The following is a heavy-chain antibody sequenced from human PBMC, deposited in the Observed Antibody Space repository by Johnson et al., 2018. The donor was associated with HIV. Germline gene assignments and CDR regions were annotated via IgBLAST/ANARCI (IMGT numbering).Heavy chain of an antibody. V-gene: IGHV3-23*04. Sequence: VQLVESGGGLGQPGGSLRLSRAASGFTFSSYAMTWVRQAPGKGLEWVASISGSGGNTNDADSVKGRFTISRDNYKNTLYLQMNSLRAEDTAVSYWAKGWEGVTSGDAFDIWGQETMVTVSS. J-gene: IGHJ3*02. CDR1: GFTFSSYA. CDR2: ISGSGGNT. CDR3: AKGWEGVTSGDAFDI. D-gene: IGHD2-21*02.